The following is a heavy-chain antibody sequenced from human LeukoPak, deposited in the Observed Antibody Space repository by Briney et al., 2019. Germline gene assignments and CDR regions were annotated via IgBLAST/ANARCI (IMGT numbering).Heavy chain of an antibody. CDR1: GFTFSSYA. CDR3: AKDYQLSISWFDP. Sequence: GGSLRLSRAASGFTFSSYAMSWVRQAPGKGLEWVSAISGSGGSTYYADSVKGRFTISRGNSKNTLYLQMNSLRAEDTAVYYCAKDYQLSISWFDPWGQGTLVTVSS. CDR2: ISGSGGST. D-gene: IGHD2-2*01. V-gene: IGHV3-23*01. J-gene: IGHJ5*02.